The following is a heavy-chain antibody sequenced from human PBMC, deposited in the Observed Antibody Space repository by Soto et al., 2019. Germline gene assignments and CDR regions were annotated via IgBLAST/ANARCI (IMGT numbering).Heavy chain of an antibody. Sequence: AIVKVSCKASGYTFTSYGISWVRQAPGQGLEWMGWISAYNGNTNYAQKLQGRVTMTTDTSTSTAYMELRSLRSDDTVVYYYQKTAYDILTGYYIGWFDPWGQGTLVTVSS. CDR3: QKTAYDILTGYYIGWFDP. V-gene: IGHV1-18*01. CDR1: GYTFTSYG. J-gene: IGHJ5*02. CDR2: ISAYNGNT. D-gene: IGHD3-9*01.